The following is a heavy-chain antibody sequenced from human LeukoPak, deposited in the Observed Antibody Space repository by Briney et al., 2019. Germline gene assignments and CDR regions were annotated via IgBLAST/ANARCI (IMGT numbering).Heavy chain of an antibody. V-gene: IGHV4-61*02. CDR3: AREGGYYDILTGYYKGINWFDP. CDR2: IYTSGST. J-gene: IGHJ5*02. Sequence: PSQTLSLTCTVSGGSISSGSYYWSWIRQPAGKGLEWIGRIYTSGSTNYNPSLKSRVTISVDTSKNQFSLKLSSVTAADTAVYYCAREGGYYDILTGYYKGINWFDPWGQGTLVTVSS. CDR1: GGSISSGSYY. D-gene: IGHD3-9*01.